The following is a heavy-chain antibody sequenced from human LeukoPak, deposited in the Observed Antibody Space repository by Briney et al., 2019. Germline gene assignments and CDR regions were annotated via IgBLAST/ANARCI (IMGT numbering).Heavy chain of an antibody. CDR1: GGSISTSSYY. CDR3: ARMVRGAGTCFDY. CDR2: IYLSGST. Sequence: SETLSLTCTVSGGSISTSSYYWGWIRQPPGKGLEWIGSIYLSGSTYYNPSLKSRVTISVDTSKNQFSLKLSSVTAADTAVYYCARMVRGAGTCFDYWGQGTLVTVSS. D-gene: IGHD3-10*01. V-gene: IGHV4-39*07. J-gene: IGHJ4*02.